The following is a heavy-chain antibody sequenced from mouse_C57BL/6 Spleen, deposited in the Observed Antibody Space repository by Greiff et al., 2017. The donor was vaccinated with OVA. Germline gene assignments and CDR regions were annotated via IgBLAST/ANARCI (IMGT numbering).Heavy chain of an antibody. CDR1: GFSFNTYA. CDR2: IRSKSNNYAP. Sequence: EVKLQESGGGLVQPKGSLKLSCAASGFSFNTYAMNWVRQAPGKGLEWVARIRSKSNNYAPYYADSVKDRFTISRDDSESMLYLQMKNLKSEDTAMYYFVRNESYYVDWYFDVWGTGTTVTVS. D-gene: IGHD1-1*01. V-gene: IGHV10-1*01. J-gene: IGHJ1*03. CDR3: VRNESYYVDWYFDV.